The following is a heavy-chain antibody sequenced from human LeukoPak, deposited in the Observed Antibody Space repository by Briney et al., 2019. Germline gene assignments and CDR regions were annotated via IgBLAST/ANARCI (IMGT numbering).Heavy chain of an antibody. CDR2: MNPNSGNT. J-gene: IGHJ6*02. CDR3: ARGLELRPYYYGMDV. D-gene: IGHD1-7*01. Sequence: ASVKVSCKASGYTFTSYDINWVRQATGQGLEWMGWMNPNSGNTGYAQKFQGRVTMTRNTSISTAYMELSSLRSEDTAVYYCARGLELRPYYYGMDVWGQGTTVTVSS. CDR1: GYTFTSYD. V-gene: IGHV1-8*01.